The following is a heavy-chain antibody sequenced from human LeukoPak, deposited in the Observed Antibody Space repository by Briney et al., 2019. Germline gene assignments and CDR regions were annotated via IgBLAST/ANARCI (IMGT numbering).Heavy chain of an antibody. CDR1: GYTFSNFW. CDR2: IFPGDSGT. J-gene: IGHJ4*02. CDR3: ARESGKFDY. Sequence: GESLKISCKGSGYTFSNFWIGWVRQTPGKGLEWMGIIFPGDSGTRNNPSFQGQVTMSVDKSISTVYLQWSSLKASDTAMYYCARESGKFDYWGQGTLVAVSS. V-gene: IGHV5-51*01.